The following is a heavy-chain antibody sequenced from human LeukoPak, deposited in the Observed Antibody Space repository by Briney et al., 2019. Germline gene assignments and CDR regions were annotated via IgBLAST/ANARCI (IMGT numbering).Heavy chain of an antibody. J-gene: IGHJ4*02. CDR2: IYYSGST. Sequence: SETLSLTCTVSGGSISSSSYYWGWIRQPPGKGLEWIGSIYYSGSTYYNPSLKSRVTISIDTSKNQFSLKLSSVTAADTAVYYCARMREPCYFDYWGQGTLVTVSS. CDR1: GGSISSSSYY. D-gene: IGHD1-26*01. CDR3: ARMREPCYFDY. V-gene: IGHV4-39*01.